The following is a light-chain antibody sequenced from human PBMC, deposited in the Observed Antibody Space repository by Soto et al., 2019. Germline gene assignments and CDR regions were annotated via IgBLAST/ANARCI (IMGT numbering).Light chain of an antibody. Sequence: QSALTQHPSSSGSPGQSVTISCTGTSSDVGGYNYVSWYQQLPGKAPKLMIYDVSKRPSGVPDRFSGSKSGNTASLTVSGLQAEDEADYFCSSYAGNNNVVFGGGTKLTVL. J-gene: IGLJ2*01. CDR3: SSYAGNNNVV. CDR2: DVS. CDR1: SSDVGGYNY. V-gene: IGLV2-8*01.